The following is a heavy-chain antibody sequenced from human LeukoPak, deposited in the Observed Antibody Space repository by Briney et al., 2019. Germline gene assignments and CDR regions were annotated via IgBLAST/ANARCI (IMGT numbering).Heavy chain of an antibody. J-gene: IGHJ4*02. V-gene: IGHV3-30*02. CDR1: GFTFSSYG. CDR3: AKAPRYFDWLLGSGFDY. Sequence: GGSLGLSCAASGFTFSSYGMHWVRQAPGKGLEWVAFIRYDGSNKYYADSVKGRFTISRDNSKNTLYLQMNSLRAEDTAVYYCAKAPRYFDWLLGSGFDYWGQGTLVTVSS. D-gene: IGHD3-9*01. CDR2: IRYDGSNK.